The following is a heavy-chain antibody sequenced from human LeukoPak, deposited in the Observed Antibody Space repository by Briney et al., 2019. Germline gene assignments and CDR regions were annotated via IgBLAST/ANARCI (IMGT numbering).Heavy chain of an antibody. J-gene: IGHJ4*02. CDR1: GFTFSSYA. CDR3: ARARPSMWIDY. Sequence: GGSLRLSCAASGFTFSSYAMYWVRQAPGKGLEWVAVISYDGSGKFYADSVKGRLTISRDSSKNTLYLQMNSLRPEDTAVYYCARARPSMWIDYWGQGTLVTVSS. CDR2: ISYDGSGK. V-gene: IGHV3-30*04. D-gene: IGHD5-12*01.